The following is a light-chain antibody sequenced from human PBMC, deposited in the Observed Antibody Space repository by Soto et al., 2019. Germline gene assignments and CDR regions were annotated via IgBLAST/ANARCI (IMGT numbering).Light chain of an antibody. CDR2: VAS. Sequence: DIPMTQSPSSLSAYVGDRVTITCRASQTISRSLHWYQQRPGKGPKLLIYVASTLESGVPSRFSRSGSGTDFTLTISGLQPEDSATYYCQQSDSTPFTFGQGTKVEI. CDR1: QTISRS. V-gene: IGKV1-39*01. CDR3: QQSDSTPFT. J-gene: IGKJ2*01.